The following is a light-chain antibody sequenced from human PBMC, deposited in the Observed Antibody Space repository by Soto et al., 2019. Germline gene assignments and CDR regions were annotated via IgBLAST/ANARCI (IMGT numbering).Light chain of an antibody. V-gene: IGKV1-39*01. J-gene: IGKJ1*01. CDR2: AAS. CDR1: QSIRSY. Sequence: DIQMTQSPSSLSASVGDRVTITCRASQSIRSYLNWYQQKPGKAPKLLIYAASSLQSGVPSRFSGSGSGTDFTLTISSLQPEDFATYYCQQSNSTRTFGQGTKVEMK. CDR3: QQSNSTRT.